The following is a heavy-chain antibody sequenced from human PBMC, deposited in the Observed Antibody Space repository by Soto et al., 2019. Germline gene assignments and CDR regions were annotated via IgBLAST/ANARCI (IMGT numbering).Heavy chain of an antibody. J-gene: IGHJ6*02. V-gene: IGHV3-74*01. CDR2: INSDGSST. CDR3: ARKEGSSSLYYYYYGMDV. CDR1: GFTFSSYW. D-gene: IGHD6-6*01. Sequence: PGGSLRLSCAASGFTFSSYWMHWVRQAPGKGLVWVSRINSDGSSTSYADSVKGRFTISRDNAKNTLYLQMNSLRAEDTAVYYCARKEGSSSLYYYYYGMDVWGQGTTVTVS.